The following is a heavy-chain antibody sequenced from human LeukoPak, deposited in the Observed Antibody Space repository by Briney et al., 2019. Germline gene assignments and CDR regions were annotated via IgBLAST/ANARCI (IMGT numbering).Heavy chain of an antibody. Sequence: SETLSLTCAVPGDSVSSSNYYWSWIRQPPGKGLEWIGYIYYGANTNYNPSLQSRVTISVDTSKSQFSLKLSSVTAADTAVYYCARLTRRSGNYFDYWGQGTLVTVSS. CDR1: GDSVSSSNYY. J-gene: IGHJ4*02. D-gene: IGHD1-1*01. CDR3: ARLTRRSGNYFDY. CDR2: IYYGANT. V-gene: IGHV4-61*01.